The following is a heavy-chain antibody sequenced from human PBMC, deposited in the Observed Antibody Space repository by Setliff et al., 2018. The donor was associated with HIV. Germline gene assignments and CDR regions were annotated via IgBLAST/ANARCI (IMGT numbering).Heavy chain of an antibody. Sequence: SETLSLTCTVPGCSISSGYYWAWIRQPPGKGLEWIGHIYHAGNTYYNPSLKSRVTISVDTSKNQISLRLNSLTAADTALYYCARGTSLNVVPDAFDIWGQGTMVTVSS. D-gene: IGHD3-16*01. CDR3: ARGTSLNVVPDAFDI. J-gene: IGHJ3*02. V-gene: IGHV4-38-2*02. CDR2: IYHAGNT. CDR1: GCSISSGYY.